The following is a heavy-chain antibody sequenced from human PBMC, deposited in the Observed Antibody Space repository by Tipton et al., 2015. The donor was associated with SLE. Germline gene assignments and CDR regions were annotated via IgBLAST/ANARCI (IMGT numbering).Heavy chain of an antibody. Sequence: TLSLTCTVSGGSISSHYWSWIRQPPGKGLEWIGYIYYSGSTNYNPSLKSRVTISVDTSKNQFSLKLSSVTAADTAVYYCARGSTVTGYFDYWGQGTLVTVSS. CDR3: ARGSTVTGYFDY. CDR2: IYYSGST. V-gene: IGHV4-59*11. D-gene: IGHD4-17*01. CDR1: GGSISSHY. J-gene: IGHJ4*02.